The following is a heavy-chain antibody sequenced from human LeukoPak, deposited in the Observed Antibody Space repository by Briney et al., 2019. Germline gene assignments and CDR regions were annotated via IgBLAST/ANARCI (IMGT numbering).Heavy chain of an antibody. J-gene: IGHJ1*01. Sequence: ASVKVSCKASGYTFTSYYMHWVRQAPGQGLEWMGIINPSGGSTGYAQKFQGRVTMTRDTSTSTVYMELSSLRSEDTAVYYCAREGRGTYYYDSSGYYPNNAEYFQHWGQGTLVTVSS. D-gene: IGHD3-22*01. CDR1: GYTFTSYY. CDR3: AREGRGTYYYDSSGYYPNNAEYFQH. V-gene: IGHV1-46*01. CDR2: INPSGGST.